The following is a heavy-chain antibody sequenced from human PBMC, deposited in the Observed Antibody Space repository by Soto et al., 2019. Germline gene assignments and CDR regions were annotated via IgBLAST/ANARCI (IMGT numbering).Heavy chain of an antibody. CDR3: ARGARNDYYFDY. CDR1: GFTFSNYW. Sequence: DVQVVESGGRLVQPGGSLRLSCAASGFTFSNYWLHWVRQTPGKGLVWVSRIKFDGSITNYADSGEGRVTLSRDNAKNTVYMQMDCLRADDTAVYYGARGARNDYYFDYWGQGTLVTVSS. J-gene: IGHJ4*02. V-gene: IGHV3-74*01. CDR2: IKFDGSIT. D-gene: IGHD1-1*01.